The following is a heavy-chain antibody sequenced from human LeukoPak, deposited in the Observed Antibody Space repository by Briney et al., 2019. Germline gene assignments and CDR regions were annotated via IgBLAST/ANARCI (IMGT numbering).Heavy chain of an antibody. V-gene: IGHV1-18*01. CDR3: ARGTRIYSSSSGYFDY. J-gene: IGHJ4*02. Sequence: ASVTVSCTASGYTFTSYGISWVRQAPGQGLEWMGWISAYNGNTNYAQRLQGRVTMTTDTSTSTAYMELRSLRSDDTAVYYSARGTRIYSSSSGYFDYWGQGTLVTVSS. CDR2: ISAYNGNT. D-gene: IGHD6-13*01. CDR1: GYTFTSYG.